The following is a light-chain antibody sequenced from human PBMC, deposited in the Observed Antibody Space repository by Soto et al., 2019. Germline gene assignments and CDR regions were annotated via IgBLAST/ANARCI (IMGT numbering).Light chain of an antibody. J-gene: IGKJ1*01. CDR2: GGA. Sequence: EIVWTQSPGTLSLSPGESATLSCRASQTIGSSYLAWYQQRPGQAPRLLIYGGANRATGIPDRFSATGSETDFTLAISRLEPEDFAVYYCQQYRTPSQTFGQGTKVE. V-gene: IGKV3-20*01. CDR3: QQYRTPSQT. CDR1: QTIGSSY.